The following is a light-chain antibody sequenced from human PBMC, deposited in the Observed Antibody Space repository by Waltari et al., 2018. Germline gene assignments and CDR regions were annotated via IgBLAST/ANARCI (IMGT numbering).Light chain of an antibody. Sequence: QLVVTQSPSASASLGASVKLTCTLSSGHSSNVIAWLQQQPEKGPRDLMKVNSDGSHSRGDGIPGRFAGYSSGAGRYLTISSLQAEDEADYYCQTGGHGTWVFGGGTKLTVL. CDR3: QTGGHGTWV. V-gene: IGLV4-69*01. J-gene: IGLJ3*02. CDR1: SGHSSNV. CDR2: VNSDGSH.